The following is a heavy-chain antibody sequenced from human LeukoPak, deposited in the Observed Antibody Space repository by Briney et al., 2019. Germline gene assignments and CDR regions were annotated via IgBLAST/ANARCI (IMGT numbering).Heavy chain of an antibody. CDR2: ISSSSSTI. CDR3: AELGIAMIGVV. D-gene: IGHD3-10*02. CDR1: GFTFSTYT. V-gene: IGHV3-48*04. Sequence: GGSLRFSCAASGFTFSTYTMNWVRQAPGKGLEWVSYISSSSSTIYYGDAVKGPFTIPRDNAKNSLYLQMISRRAEDTAVYYCAELGIAMIGVVWGKGTTVTISS. J-gene: IGHJ6*04.